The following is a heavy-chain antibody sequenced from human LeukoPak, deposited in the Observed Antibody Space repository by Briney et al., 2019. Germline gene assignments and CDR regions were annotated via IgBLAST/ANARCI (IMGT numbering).Heavy chain of an antibody. Sequence: GASVKVSCKASRYTFTGHYMHWVRQAPGQGLEWMGWINPNSGATNFAQKFQGRVTMTRDTSISTAYMEMSRLRSDDTAVFYCAREGNFDIWGQGTMVTVS. CDR2: INPNSGAT. J-gene: IGHJ3*02. CDR1: RYTFTGHY. D-gene: IGHD4-23*01. CDR3: AREGNFDI. V-gene: IGHV1-2*02.